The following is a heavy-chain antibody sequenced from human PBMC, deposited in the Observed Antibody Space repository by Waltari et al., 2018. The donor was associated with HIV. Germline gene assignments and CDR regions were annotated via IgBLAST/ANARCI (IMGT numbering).Heavy chain of an antibody. CDR1: SFNFDLYS. Sequence: EVRFLESGGGLVRPGGSLRLSCTTSSFNFDLYSMTLVRQAPGRGLEWVASISRTGSATYYADVVKGRFTVSRDNSMDMLSLHITSLRVDDTAVYYCVTSGYNFVEYGHRLDFWGRGVLVTIS. J-gene: IGHJ4*02. V-gene: IGHV3-23*01. CDR2: ISRTGSAT. CDR3: VTSGYNFVEYGHRLDF. D-gene: IGHD3-22*01.